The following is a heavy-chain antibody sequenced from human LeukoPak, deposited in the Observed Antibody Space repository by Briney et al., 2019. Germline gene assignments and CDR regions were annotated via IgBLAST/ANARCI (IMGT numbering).Heavy chain of an antibody. CDR3: ARGPLYYDILTGYCTEGGAFDI. Sequence: ASVRVSCKASGYTFTSYGISWVRQAPGQGLEWMGWISAYNGNANYAQKLQGRVTMTTDTSTSTAYMELRSLRSDDTAVYYCARGPLYYDILTGYCTEGGAFDIWGQGTMVTVSS. J-gene: IGHJ3*02. CDR1: GYTFTSYG. V-gene: IGHV1-18*04. CDR2: ISAYNGNA. D-gene: IGHD3-9*01.